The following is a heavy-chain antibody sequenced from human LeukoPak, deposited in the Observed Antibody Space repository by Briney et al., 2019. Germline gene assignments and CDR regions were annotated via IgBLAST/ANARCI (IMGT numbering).Heavy chain of an antibody. CDR1: GFTFSSYE. CDR3: ARMTAHAFDI. Sequence: SGGSLRLSCAASGFTFSSYEMNWARQAPGKGLEWVSYISSSGSTIYYADSVKGRFTISRDNAKNSLYLQMNSLRAEDTAVYYCARMTAHAFDIWGQGTMVTVSS. J-gene: IGHJ3*02. D-gene: IGHD2-21*02. V-gene: IGHV3-48*03. CDR2: ISSSGSTI.